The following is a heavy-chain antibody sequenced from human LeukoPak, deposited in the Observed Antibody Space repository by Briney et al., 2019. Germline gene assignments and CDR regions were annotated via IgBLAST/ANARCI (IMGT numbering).Heavy chain of an antibody. D-gene: IGHD3-3*01. J-gene: IGHJ4*02. V-gene: IGHV1-69*05. CDR3: ASWDRSGYYVY. CDR1: GYTLTELS. Sequence: ASVKVSCKVSGYTLTELSMHWVRQAPGKGLEWMGGIIPIFGTANYAQKFQGRVTITTDESTSTAYMELSSLRSEDTAVYYCASWDRSGYYVYWGQGTLVTVSS. CDR2: IIPIFGTA.